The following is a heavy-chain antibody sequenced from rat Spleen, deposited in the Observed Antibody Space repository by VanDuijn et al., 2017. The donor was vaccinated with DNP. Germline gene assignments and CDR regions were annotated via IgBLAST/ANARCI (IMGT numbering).Heavy chain of an antibody. CDR2: VNSAGST. CDR3: ARWPGYNPPYAMDA. CDR1: GYSITSSYR. J-gene: IGHJ4*01. V-gene: IGHV3-3*01. Sequence: QLQESGPGLVKPSQSLSLTCSVTGYSITSSYRWNWIRKFPGNKLEWMGSVNSAGSTNYNPSLKSRISITRDTSKNQFFLQVNSVTTEDTATYYCARWPGYNPPYAMDAWGQGTSVTVSS. D-gene: IGHD1-4*01.